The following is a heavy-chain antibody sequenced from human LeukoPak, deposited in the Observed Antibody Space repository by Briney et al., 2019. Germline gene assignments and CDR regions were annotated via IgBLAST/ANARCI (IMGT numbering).Heavy chain of an antibody. CDR2: ISSSSSYV. CDR3: ARDREEGQLVLDY. Sequence: TGGSLRLSCAASGFTFSSYSMNWVRQAPGKGLEWVSSISSSSSYVYYADSVKGRFTISRDNAKNSLYLQMNSLRAEDTAVYYCARDREEGQLVLDYWGQGTLVTVSS. V-gene: IGHV3-21*01. J-gene: IGHJ4*02. D-gene: IGHD6-13*01. CDR1: GFTFSSYS.